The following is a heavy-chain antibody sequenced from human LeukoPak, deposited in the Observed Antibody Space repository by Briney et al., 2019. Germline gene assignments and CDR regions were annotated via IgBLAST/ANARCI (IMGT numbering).Heavy chain of an antibody. J-gene: IGHJ4*02. CDR2: ISGSGGST. D-gene: IGHD1-26*01. CDR1: GFTCRSDA. V-gene: IGHV3-23*01. Sequence: GSPNLSTAASGFTCRSDAMSWVRQAPEKRLEWVSAISGSGGSTYYADSVKGRFTISRDNSKNTLYLQMNSLRAEDTAVYYCAKDLLVGATYYFDYWGQGTLVTVSS. CDR3: AKDLLVGATYYFDY.